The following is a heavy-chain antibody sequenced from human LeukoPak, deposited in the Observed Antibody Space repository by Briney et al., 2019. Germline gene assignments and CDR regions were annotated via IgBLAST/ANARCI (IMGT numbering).Heavy chain of an antibody. V-gene: IGHV4-59*01. J-gene: IGHJ4*02. CDR1: GVSISIYY. Sequence: SETLSLTCTVSGVSISIYYWSWIRQPPGKGLEWIGYIYNSGSTSYNPSLKSRATISADTSKNQFSLKLSSVTAADTAVYYCARGRKGVVVVITRGYYFDYWGQGTLVTVSS. D-gene: IGHD3-22*01. CDR3: ARGRKGVVVVITRGYYFDY. CDR2: IYNSGST.